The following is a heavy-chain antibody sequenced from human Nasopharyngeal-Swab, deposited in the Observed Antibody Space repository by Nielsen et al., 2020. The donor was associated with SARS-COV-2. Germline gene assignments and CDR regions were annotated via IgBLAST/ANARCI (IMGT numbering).Heavy chain of an antibody. CDR1: GGTFSSYA. Sequence: SVKVSCKASGGTFSSYAISWVRQAPGQGLEWMGGIIPIFGTANYAQKFQGRVTITADESTSTAYMELSSLRSEDTAVYYCARDRSLEIKASSSDTYYGMDVWGQRTTVTVSS. CDR2: IIPIFGTA. J-gene: IGHJ6*02. V-gene: IGHV1-69*13. D-gene: IGHD6-6*01. CDR3: ARDRSLEIKASSSDTYYGMDV.